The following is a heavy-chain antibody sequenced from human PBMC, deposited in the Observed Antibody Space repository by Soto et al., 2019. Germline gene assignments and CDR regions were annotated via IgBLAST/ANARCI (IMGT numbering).Heavy chain of an antibody. V-gene: IGHV1-46*01. D-gene: IGHD3-16*01. J-gene: IGHJ6*02. Sequence: QVHLVQSGAEVRKPGASVRVSCTASGYTFTNHYMHWVRQAPGQGLEWMGIINPSAGSTSYAQKFQGRVTMTGDASTRTVYLDVTNLRSEDTAVYYCARGLYEDYVTDGMDSWGQGTTVIVSS. CDR2: INPSAGST. CDR3: ARGLYEDYVTDGMDS. CDR1: GYTFTNHY.